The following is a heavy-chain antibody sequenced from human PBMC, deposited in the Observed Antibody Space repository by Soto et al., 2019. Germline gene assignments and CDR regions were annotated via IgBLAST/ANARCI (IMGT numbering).Heavy chain of an antibody. J-gene: IGHJ4*02. CDR2: IWYDGSNK. CDR1: GFTFSSYG. V-gene: IGHV3-33*01. CDR3: ARAQYSSSPFDY. D-gene: IGHD6-13*01. Sequence: QVQLVESGGGVVQPGRSLRLSCAASGFTFSSYGMHWVRQAPGKGLEWVAVIWYDGSNKYYADSVKGRFTISRDNSKHTLYLQMNSLRAEDTAVYYCARAQYSSSPFDYWGQGTLVTVSS.